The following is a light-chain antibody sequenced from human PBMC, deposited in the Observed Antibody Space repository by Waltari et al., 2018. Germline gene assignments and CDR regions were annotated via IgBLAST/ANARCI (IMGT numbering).Light chain of an antibody. J-gene: IGKJ1*01. V-gene: IGKV4-1*01. CDR3: QQYYCAPRT. CDR2: WAS. Sequence: DIVMTQSPDSLAVSLGERATINCKSSQSVLYSANSKNYLAWFQQNPGQPPKLLIYWASTRESGVPDRFIGSGSGTDFTLTITSLQAEDVAVYYCQQYYCAPRTFGQGTKVEIK. CDR1: QSVLYSANSKNY.